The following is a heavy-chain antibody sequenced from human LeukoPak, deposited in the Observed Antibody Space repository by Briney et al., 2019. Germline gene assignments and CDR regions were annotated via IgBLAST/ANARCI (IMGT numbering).Heavy chain of an antibody. CDR3: ARATSGWIQLWPLSY. CDR1: GFTVSSNY. D-gene: IGHD5-18*01. CDR2: IYSGGST. Sequence: GGFLRLSCAASGFTVSSNYMSWVRQAPGKGLEWASVIYSGGSTYYADSVKGRFTISRDNSKNTLYLQMNSLRAEDTAVYYCARATSGWIQLWPLSYWGQGTLVTVSS. J-gene: IGHJ4*02. V-gene: IGHV3-66*01.